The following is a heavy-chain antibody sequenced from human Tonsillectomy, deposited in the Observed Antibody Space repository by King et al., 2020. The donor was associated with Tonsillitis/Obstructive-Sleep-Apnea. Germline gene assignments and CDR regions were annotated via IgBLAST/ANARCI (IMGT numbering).Heavy chain of an antibody. Sequence: VQLVESGGGVVQPGRSLRLSCAASGFTLSDYAMHWVRQAPGKGLQWGAVMSYDGSTKYYADSVKGRFTIASDKSKNTLDLQINSLRGEDTAVYYCAKSRGSSSGFDFFFDYWGQGTLVTVSS. CDR2: MSYDGSTK. CDR3: AKSRGSSSGFDFFFDY. CDR1: GFTLSDYA. D-gene: IGHD6-6*01. V-gene: IGHV3-30*04. J-gene: IGHJ4*02.